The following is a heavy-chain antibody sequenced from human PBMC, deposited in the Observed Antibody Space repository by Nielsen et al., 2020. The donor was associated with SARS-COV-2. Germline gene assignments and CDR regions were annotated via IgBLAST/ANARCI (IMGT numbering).Heavy chain of an antibody. Sequence: SETLSLTCAVYGGSFSGYYWSWIRQPPGKGLEWIGEINHSGSTKYNPSLKSRVTISVDTSKNQFSLKLSSVTAADTAVYYCARQQGRITIFGVVTRHGMDVWGQGTTVTVSS. CDR2: INHSGST. D-gene: IGHD3-3*01. J-gene: IGHJ6*02. CDR1: GGSFSGYY. V-gene: IGHV4-34*01. CDR3: ARQQGRITIFGVVTRHGMDV.